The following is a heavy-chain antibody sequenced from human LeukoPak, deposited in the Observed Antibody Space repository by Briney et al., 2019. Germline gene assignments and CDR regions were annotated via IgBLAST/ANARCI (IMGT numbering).Heavy chain of an antibody. CDR3: ARNLGYCSSTSCLRDWYFDL. D-gene: IGHD2-2*01. V-gene: IGHV4-59*01. Sequence: PSETLSLTCSVSGGSISSYYWNWIRQPPGKGLEWIGYIYYSGSTNYNPSLKSRVTISVDTSKNQFSLKLSSVTAADTAVYYCARNLGYCSSTSCLRDWYFDLWGRGTLVTVSS. CDR1: GGSISSYY. CDR2: IYYSGST. J-gene: IGHJ2*01.